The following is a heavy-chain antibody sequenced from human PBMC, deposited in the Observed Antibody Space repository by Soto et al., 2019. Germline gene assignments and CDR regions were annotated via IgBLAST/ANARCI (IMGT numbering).Heavy chain of an antibody. CDR3: ERVYYYDASGYHSQESPYGYFDL. J-gene: IGHJ2*01. V-gene: IGHV1-18*01. CDR1: GYTFTSYG. D-gene: IGHD3-22*01. CDR2: ISTYNGNT. Sequence: QVQLVQSGAEVKKPGASVKVSCKASGYTFTSYGISWVRQAPGQGLEWMGWISTYNGNTNYAKKLQGRVTMTTDTAASTAYMELRSLRSDDTAVDYCERVYYYDASGYHSQESPYGYFDLRGRGTLVTVSS.